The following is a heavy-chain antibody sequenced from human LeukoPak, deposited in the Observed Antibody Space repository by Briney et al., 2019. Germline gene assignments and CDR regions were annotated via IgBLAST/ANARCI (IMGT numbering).Heavy chain of an antibody. Sequence: PSETLSLTCTISGVSVSSGTYYWSWIRQPPGKGLEWIGYVHHSGSTNYNPSFKSPVTISVDTSKDQFSLKLNSVTAADTAVYYCARGAAATIWGQGTMVTVSS. CDR3: ARGAAATI. D-gene: IGHD6-13*01. V-gene: IGHV4-61*01. J-gene: IGHJ3*02. CDR2: VHHSGST. CDR1: GVSVSSGTYY.